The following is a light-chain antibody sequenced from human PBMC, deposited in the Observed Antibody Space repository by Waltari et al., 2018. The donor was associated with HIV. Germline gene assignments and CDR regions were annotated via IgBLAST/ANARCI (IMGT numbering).Light chain of an antibody. Sequence: QSVLTQPPSVSAAPGQKVTISCSGTSSNIGKNYVSWYQQFPGAAPKLLLYDNDRRPSGMPDRFSGSKSGTSATLGIIGLQTGDEADYYCEAWDSGPRAVVFGTGTKLTV. CDR3: EAWDSGPRAVV. V-gene: IGLV1-51*01. CDR1: SSNIGKNY. J-gene: IGLJ1*01. CDR2: DND.